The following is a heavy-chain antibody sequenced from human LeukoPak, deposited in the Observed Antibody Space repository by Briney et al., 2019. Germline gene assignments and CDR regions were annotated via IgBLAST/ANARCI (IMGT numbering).Heavy chain of an antibody. J-gene: IGHJ4*02. CDR1: GYTFSNFG. Sequence: AAVKVSRTTSGYTFSNFGINWVRQAPGQGLEWMGWISGNNDNPNYGQKFQGRFTVTTDSSTSTAYMELRNLRFDDTAVYYCARDGTSTDDYWGQGTLVTVST. D-gene: IGHD2-2*01. CDR2: ISGNNDNP. V-gene: IGHV1-18*01. CDR3: ARDGTSTDDY.